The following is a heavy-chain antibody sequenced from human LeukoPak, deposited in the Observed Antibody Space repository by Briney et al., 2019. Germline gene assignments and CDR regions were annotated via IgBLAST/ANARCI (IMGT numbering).Heavy chain of an antibody. D-gene: IGHD2-15*01. CDR3: ARWVVVAPGVVDGMDV. Sequence: SETLSLTCTVSGGSIRSDFWSWIRQPPGKGLEWIGYVYYSGSTNYSPSLNSRVTISIDTSKNKFSLKLTSVTAADTAVYYCARWVVVAPGVVDGMDVWGQGTTVTVSS. CDR2: VYYSGST. CDR1: GGSIRSDF. J-gene: IGHJ6*02. V-gene: IGHV4-59*01.